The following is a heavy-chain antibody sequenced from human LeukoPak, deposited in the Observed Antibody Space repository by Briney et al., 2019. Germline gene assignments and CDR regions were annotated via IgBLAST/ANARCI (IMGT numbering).Heavy chain of an antibody. V-gene: IGHV3-33*01. D-gene: IGHD6-13*01. J-gene: IGHJ6*02. CDR2: IWSDGSSK. Sequence: GGSLRLSCAASGFTFGSYGMHWVRQAPDKGLEWVAVIWSDGSSKHYADSVKGRFTISRDNSKNTLYLQMSSLRAEDTALYYCARGQPPSYYDMDVWGQGTTVTVSS. CDR3: ARGQPPSYYDMDV. CDR1: GFTFGSYG.